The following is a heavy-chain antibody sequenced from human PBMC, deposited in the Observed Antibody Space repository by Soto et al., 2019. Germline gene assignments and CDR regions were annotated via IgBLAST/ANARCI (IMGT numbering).Heavy chain of an antibody. CDR2: IYYSGST. J-gene: IGHJ6*02. V-gene: IGHV4-31*03. Sequence: SETLSLTCTVSGGSISSGGYYWSWIRQHPGKGLEWIGYIYYSGSTYYNPSLKSRVTISVDTSKNQFSLKLSSVTAADTAVYYCARVSLAVAGTLANYYYGMDVWGQGXTVTV. CDR3: ARVSLAVAGTLANYYYGMDV. D-gene: IGHD6-19*01. CDR1: GGSISSGGYY.